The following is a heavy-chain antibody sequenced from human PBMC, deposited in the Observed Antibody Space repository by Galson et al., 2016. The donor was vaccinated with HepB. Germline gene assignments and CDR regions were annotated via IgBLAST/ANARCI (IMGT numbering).Heavy chain of an antibody. V-gene: IGHV4-61*01. CDR3: ARAGIQLWLRNWFDP. D-gene: IGHD5-18*01. CDR2: IYYSGST. CDR1: GGSVSSGSYY. J-gene: IGHJ5*02. Sequence: SETLSLTCTVSGGSVSSGSYYWNWIRQPPGKGLEWIGYIYYSGSTNYNPSLKSRVTISVDTSKNQFSLKLSSVTAADTAVYYCARAGIQLWLRNWFDPWGQGMLVTVSS.